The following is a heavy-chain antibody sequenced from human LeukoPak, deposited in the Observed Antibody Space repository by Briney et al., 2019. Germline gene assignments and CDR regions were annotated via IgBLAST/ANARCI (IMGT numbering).Heavy chain of an antibody. CDR3: AMGVGTSAFDI. V-gene: IGHV1-46*04. D-gene: IGHD1-26*01. J-gene: IGHJ3*02. Sequence: ASAKVSCKASGYTFTSYHMHWVRQAPGQGLEWMGIINPSAGSTTYAQKLQGRVTMTRDTATSTVYMELSSLTSDDTAVYYCAMGVGTSAFDIWGQGTMVTVSS. CDR1: GYTFTSYH. CDR2: INPSAGST.